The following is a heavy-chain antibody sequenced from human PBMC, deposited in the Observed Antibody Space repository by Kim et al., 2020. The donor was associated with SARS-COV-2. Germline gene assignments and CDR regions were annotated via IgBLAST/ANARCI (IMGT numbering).Heavy chain of an antibody. V-gene: IGHV4-39*01. CDR3: ARMGATSSENFDY. J-gene: IGHJ4*02. D-gene: IGHD1-26*01. Sequence: YTPSLKSRVTISVDTSKNQFSLKLSSVTAADTAVYYCARMGATSSENFDYWGQGTLVTVSS.